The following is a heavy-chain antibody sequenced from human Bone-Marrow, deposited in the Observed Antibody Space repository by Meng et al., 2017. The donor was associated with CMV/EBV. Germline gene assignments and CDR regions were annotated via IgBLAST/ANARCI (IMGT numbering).Heavy chain of an antibody. CDR3: ARDLGYYDSSGPSRDGMDG. Sequence: SVKVSCKASGGTFSSYAISWVRQAPGQGLEWMGGIIPIFGTANYAQKFQGRVTITTDESTSTAYMELRSLRSEDTAVYYCARDLGYYDSSGPSRDGMDGWGQGTTVTVSS. D-gene: IGHD3-22*01. V-gene: IGHV1-69*05. J-gene: IGHJ6*02. CDR1: GGTFSSYA. CDR2: IIPIFGTA.